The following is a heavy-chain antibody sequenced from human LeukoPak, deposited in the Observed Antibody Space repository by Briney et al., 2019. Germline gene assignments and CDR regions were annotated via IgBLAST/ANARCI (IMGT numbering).Heavy chain of an antibody. CDR3: ARDGERRYDSSGYYPDY. CDR1: GGSISSSSYY. J-gene: IGHJ4*02. Sequence: PETLSLTRTVSGGSISSSSYYWGWLRQPPGKGLEWIGSIYYSGSTYYNPSLKSRVTISVDTSKNQFSLKLSSVTAADTAVYYCARDGERRYDSSGYYPDYWGQGTLVTVSS. D-gene: IGHD3-22*01. V-gene: IGHV4-39*07. CDR2: IYYSGST.